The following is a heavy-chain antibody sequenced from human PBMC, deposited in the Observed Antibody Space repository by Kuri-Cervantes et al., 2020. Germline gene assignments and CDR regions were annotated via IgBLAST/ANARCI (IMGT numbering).Heavy chain of an antibody. D-gene: IGHD3-22*01. Sequence: GESLKISCAASGFTVSSNYMSWVRQAPGKGLEWVSVIYSGGSTYYADSVKGRFTISRDNSKNTLYLQMNSLRAEDTAVYYCARANDYDSSGYYYVEEYYYYGMDVWGQGTTVTVSS. CDR2: IYSGGST. CDR3: ARANDYDSSGYYYVEEYYYYGMDV. CDR1: GFTVSSNY. J-gene: IGHJ6*02. V-gene: IGHV3-66*01.